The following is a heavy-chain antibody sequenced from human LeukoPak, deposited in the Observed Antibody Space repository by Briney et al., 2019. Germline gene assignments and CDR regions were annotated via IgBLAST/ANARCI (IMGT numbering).Heavy chain of an antibody. CDR1: GFTFTSYS. CDR3: AKDRSSGWYGAFDI. J-gene: IGHJ3*02. CDR2: ISYDGGDK. D-gene: IGHD6-13*01. V-gene: IGHV3-30*18. Sequence: PRGSLRLSCAASGFTFTSYSLHWVRQAPGKGLEWVAVISYDGGDKYCADSVKGGFTISRDTSKSTLYLHMNSLRAENTPVYCCAKDRSSGWYGAFDIWGQGTMVIVSS.